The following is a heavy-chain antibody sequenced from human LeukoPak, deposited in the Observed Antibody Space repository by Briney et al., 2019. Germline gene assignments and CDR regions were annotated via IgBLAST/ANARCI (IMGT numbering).Heavy chain of an antibody. CDR1: GYTFNSYA. V-gene: IGHV1-69*13. CDR3: ASPEELLAESGAFDI. Sequence: ASVKVSCKASGYTFNSYAISWVRQAPGQGLEWMEGIIPIFGTANYAQKFQGRVTITADESTSTAYMELSSLRSEDTAVYYCASPEELLAESGAFDIWGQGTMVTVSS. D-gene: IGHD1-26*01. J-gene: IGHJ3*02. CDR2: IIPIFGTA.